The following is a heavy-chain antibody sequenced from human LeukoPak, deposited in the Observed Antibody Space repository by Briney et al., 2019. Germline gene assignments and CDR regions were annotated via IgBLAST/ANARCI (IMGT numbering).Heavy chain of an antibody. V-gene: IGHV3-74*01. CDR3: ARGYRSSSWYGRDCYMDV. Sequence: GGSLRLSCAASGFTFSSYWMHWVRQAPGKGLVWVSRINSDGSSTSYADSVKGRFTISRDNAKNTLYLQTNSLRAEDTAVYYCARGYRSSSWYGRDCYMDVWGKGTTVTVSS. CDR1: GFTFSSYW. D-gene: IGHD6-13*01. J-gene: IGHJ6*03. CDR2: INSDGSST.